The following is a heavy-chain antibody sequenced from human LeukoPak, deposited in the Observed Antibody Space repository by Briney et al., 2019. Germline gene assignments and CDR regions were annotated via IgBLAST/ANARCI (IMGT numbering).Heavy chain of an antibody. CDR3: ASSSGYEGYFQH. CDR2: IYTSGST. J-gene: IGHJ1*01. CDR1: AGSISSYY. Sequence: SETLSLTCTVSAGSISSYYWNWIRQPAGKGLEWVGRIYTSGSTNYNPSLKSRVTMSVDTSKNQFSLRLSSVTAADTAVYYCASSSGYEGYFQHWGQGTLVTVSS. V-gene: IGHV4-4*07. D-gene: IGHD3-22*01.